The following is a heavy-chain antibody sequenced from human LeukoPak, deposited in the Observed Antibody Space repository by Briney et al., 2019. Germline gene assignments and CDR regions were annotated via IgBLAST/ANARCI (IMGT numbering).Heavy chain of an antibody. V-gene: IGHV3-9*03. Sequence: GRSLRLSCAASGFTFDDYAMHWVRQAPGKGLEWVSGISWNSGSIGYADSVKGRFTISRDNAKNSLYLQMNSLRAEDMALYYCAKDPNPDYYGSGSFFDYWGQGTLVTVSS. J-gene: IGHJ4*02. D-gene: IGHD3-10*01. CDR3: AKDPNPDYYGSGSFFDY. CDR1: GFTFDDYA. CDR2: ISWNSGSI.